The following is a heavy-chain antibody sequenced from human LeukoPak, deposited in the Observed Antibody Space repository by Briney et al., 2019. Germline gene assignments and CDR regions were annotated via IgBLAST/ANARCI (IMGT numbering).Heavy chain of an antibody. CDR2: ISGSGGST. J-gene: IGHJ4*02. D-gene: IGHD6-13*01. CDR3: AKDLYSSSWNFDY. Sequence: GGSLRLSCAASGFTFSGYAMSWDRQAPGKGLEWVSAISGSGGSTYYADSVKGRFTISRDNSKNTLYLQMNSLRAEDTAVYYCAKDLYSSSWNFDYWGQGTLVTVSS. V-gene: IGHV3-23*01. CDR1: GFTFSGYA.